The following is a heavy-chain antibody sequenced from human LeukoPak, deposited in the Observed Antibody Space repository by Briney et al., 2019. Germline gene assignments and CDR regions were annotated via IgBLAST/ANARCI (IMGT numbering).Heavy chain of an antibody. V-gene: IGHV1-2*02. CDR3: ATERGGIVVVPATTHYFVY. J-gene: IGHJ4*02. CDR1: GYTFTGYY. D-gene: IGHD2-2*01. Sequence: GASVKVSCKASGYTFTGYYMHWVRQAPGQGLEWMGWINPNSGGTNYAQKFQGRVTMTRDTSISTAYMELSRLRSDDTAVYYCATERGGIVVVPATTHYFVYWGQGTLVTVSS. CDR2: INPNSGGT.